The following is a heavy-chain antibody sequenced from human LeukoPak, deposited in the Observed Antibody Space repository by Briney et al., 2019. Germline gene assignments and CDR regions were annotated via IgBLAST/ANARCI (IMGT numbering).Heavy chain of an antibody. CDR1: GGSISSYY. V-gene: IGHV4-59*08. CDR3: VSAKFLVRGVSWFDP. Sequence: PSETLPLTCTVSGGSISSYYWSWIRQPPGKGLEWIGYIHYSGSTNNNPSLKSRVTISVDTSKNQFSLKLSSVTAADTAVYYCVSAKFLVRGVSWFDPWGQGTLVTVSS. J-gene: IGHJ5*02. D-gene: IGHD3-10*01. CDR2: IHYSGST.